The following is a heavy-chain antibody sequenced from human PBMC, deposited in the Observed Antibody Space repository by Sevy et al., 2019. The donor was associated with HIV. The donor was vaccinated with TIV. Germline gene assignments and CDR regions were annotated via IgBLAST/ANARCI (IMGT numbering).Heavy chain of an antibody. CDR3: TTEGAD. Sequence: GGSLRLSCATSGFTFSDAWLSWVRQAPGKGLEWVGRIRSKGDGGTTEYAAHVKGRFTIARDDSKSMMFVQMNSLKTEDSAVYYCTTEGADWGHGTLVTVSS. J-gene: IGHJ1*01. CDR2: IRSKGDGGTT. CDR1: GFTFSDAW. V-gene: IGHV3-15*01.